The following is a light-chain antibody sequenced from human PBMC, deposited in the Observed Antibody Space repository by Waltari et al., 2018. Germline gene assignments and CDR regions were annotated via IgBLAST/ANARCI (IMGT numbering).Light chain of an antibody. CDR3: QQYDHWPPA. J-gene: IGKJ3*01. CDR2: GAS. CDR1: QTIRSD. V-gene: IGKV3-15*01. Sequence: ETVITQSPATLSVSPGERVNLSCRASQTIRSDLAWYQQKPGQFPRFLIYGASTRATAIPARFSGSGSGTEFTLTISSLQSEDFAFYYCQQYDHWPPAFGPGTKVDVK.